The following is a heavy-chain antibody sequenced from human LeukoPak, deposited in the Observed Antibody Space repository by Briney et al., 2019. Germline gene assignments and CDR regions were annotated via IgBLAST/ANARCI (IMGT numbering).Heavy chain of an antibody. CDR2: LTHSGRT. V-gene: IGHV4-34*01. CDR1: GASFSDYN. Sequence: PSETLSLTCTVYGASFSDYNRTWVRQAPGKGLEWIGELTHSGRTNYNPSLKSRGTISVDTSKNQFSLKLSSVTAADTAVYYCARGWFGELSFINWFDPWGQGTLVTVSS. D-gene: IGHD3-10*01. CDR3: ARGWFGELSFINWFDP. J-gene: IGHJ5*02.